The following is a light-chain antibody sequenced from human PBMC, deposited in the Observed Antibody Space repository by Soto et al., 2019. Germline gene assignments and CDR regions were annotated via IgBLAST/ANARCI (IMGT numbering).Light chain of an antibody. CDR1: SSDVGGYNY. V-gene: IGLV2-14*01. J-gene: IGLJ1*01. Sequence: QSALTQPASVSGPPGQSITISCTGSSSDVGGYNYVSWYQQHPGKAPKFIIYEVSNRPSGVSDRFSGSKSGDTASLTISGLQAEDEAVYYCSSYRNNFTFVFGTGTKLTVL. CDR2: EVS. CDR3: SSYRNNFTFV.